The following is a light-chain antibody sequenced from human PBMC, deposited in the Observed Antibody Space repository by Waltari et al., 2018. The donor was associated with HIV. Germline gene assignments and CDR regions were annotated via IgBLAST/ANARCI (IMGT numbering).Light chain of an antibody. Sequence: DIQMTQSPSYVSASLGQTVTISCRANQSIGDLLAWYQQRPGGAPRLLFYSASRRENGVPAKVFAFGSETDFTLTITGLQSEDFATYYCQQASSFPHTFGGGTKV. CDR2: SAS. J-gene: IGKJ4*01. CDR3: QQASSFPHT. V-gene: IGKV1-12*01. CDR1: QSIGDL.